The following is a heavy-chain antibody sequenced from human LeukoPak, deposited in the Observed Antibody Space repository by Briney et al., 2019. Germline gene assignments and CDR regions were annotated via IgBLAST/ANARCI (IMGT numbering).Heavy chain of an antibody. CDR3: ARSPISGYWYFDL. V-gene: IGHV3-7*01. CDR1: GFTFSSYW. D-gene: IGHD3-10*01. CDR2: IKQDGSEK. J-gene: IGHJ2*01. Sequence: PGGSLRLSCAASGFTFSSYWMSWVRQAPGKRLEWVANIKQDGSEKYYVDSVKGRFTISRDNAKNSLYLQMNSLRAEDTAVYYCARSPISGYWYFDLWGRGTLVTVSS.